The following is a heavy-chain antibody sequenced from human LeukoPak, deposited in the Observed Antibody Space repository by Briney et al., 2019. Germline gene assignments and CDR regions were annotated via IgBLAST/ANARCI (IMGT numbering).Heavy chain of an antibody. J-gene: IGHJ4*02. V-gene: IGHV1-69*04. CDR1: GDTLSSYD. CDR3: ARELAPSPRYDSSDVGGY. Sequence: SVNLSCKASGDTLSSYDISCVRQAPRQALEWRGRIIHLLGIAKYAQKFQGRVTITADKSTSTAYMELISLRSEDTAVYYCARELAPSPRYDSSDVGGYWGQGTMVTV. D-gene: IGHD3-22*01. CDR2: IIHLLGIA.